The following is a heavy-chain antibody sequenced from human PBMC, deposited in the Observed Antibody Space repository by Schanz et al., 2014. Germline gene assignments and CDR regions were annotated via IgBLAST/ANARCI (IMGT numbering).Heavy chain of an antibody. D-gene: IGHD4-4*01. V-gene: IGHV4-39*01. CDR3: ARRDNYLSAFDI. CDR1: GASISGSSDY. CDR2: IYYTGTT. J-gene: IGHJ3*02. Sequence: QLQLQESGPGLVKPSETLSLTCTVSGASISGSSDYWGWIRQSPGKGLEWIGNIYYTGTTYYNPSLKGRVSIPVDPSKNRVSLKLTSVTAADTAVFYCARRDNYLSAFDIWGQGTMVTVSS.